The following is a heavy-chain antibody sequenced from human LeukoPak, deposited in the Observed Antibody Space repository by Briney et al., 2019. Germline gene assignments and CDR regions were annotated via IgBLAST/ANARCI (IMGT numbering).Heavy chain of an antibody. CDR2: VSPGAASI. Sequence: GGSLRLSCAASGFTFSSYGMSWVRQAPGKGLEWVSSVSPGAASIHYADSVKGRFTISKDNSKNTLYLQMNSLRAEDTAVYYCATPPTVTRNYWGQGTLVTVSS. D-gene: IGHD4-17*01. CDR3: ATPPTVTRNY. V-gene: IGHV3-23*01. J-gene: IGHJ4*02. CDR1: GFTFSSYG.